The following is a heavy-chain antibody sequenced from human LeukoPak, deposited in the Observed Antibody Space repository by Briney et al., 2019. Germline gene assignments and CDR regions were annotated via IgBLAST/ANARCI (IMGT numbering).Heavy chain of an antibody. CDR3: ARERARCGGDCNDY. Sequence: TGGSLRLSCAASGFSFSSYEMNWVRQAPGKGLEWISYISSTVSTTYYADSVKGRFTISRDNAKNTLYLQMNSLSADDTGVYYCARERARCGGDCNDYWGQGSLVTVSS. J-gene: IGHJ4*01. CDR1: GFSFSSYE. V-gene: IGHV3-48*03. CDR2: ISSTVSTT. D-gene: IGHD2-21*02.